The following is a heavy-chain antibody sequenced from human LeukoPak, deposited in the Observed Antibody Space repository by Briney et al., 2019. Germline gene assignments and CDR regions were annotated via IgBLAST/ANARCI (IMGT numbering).Heavy chain of an antibody. CDR2: IYPGDSDT. CDR3: ARQLGLTWPRDAFDI. V-gene: IGHV5-51*01. Sequence: GESLKISCKGSGYSFTSYWIGWVRQMPGKGLEWMGIIYPGDSDTRYSPSFQGQVTISADKSVSTAYLQWSSLKASDTAVYYCARQLGLTWPRDAFDIWGHGTLVTVSS. D-gene: IGHD1-14*01. CDR1: GYSFTSYW. J-gene: IGHJ3*02.